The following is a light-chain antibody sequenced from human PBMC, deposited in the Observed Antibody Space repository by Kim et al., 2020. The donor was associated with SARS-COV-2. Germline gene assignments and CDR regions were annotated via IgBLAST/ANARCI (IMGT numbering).Light chain of an antibody. CDR1: QSISDY. V-gene: IGKV1-39*01. CDR2: AAS. J-gene: IGKJ1*01. CDR3: QQSHSTPRT. Sequence: GDRVTITCRASQSISDYLNWYQQKPGKAPNLLVYAASNLQSGVPSRFSGSGSGTDFTLTISSLQPEDFATYYCQQSHSTPRTFGQGTKVDIK.